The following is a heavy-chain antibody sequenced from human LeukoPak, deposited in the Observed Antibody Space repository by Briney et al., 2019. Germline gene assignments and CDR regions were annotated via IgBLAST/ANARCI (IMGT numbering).Heavy chain of an antibody. CDR1: GGSFSDSY. CDR2: INHSGST. Sequence: KPSETLSLTCAVYGGSFSDSYWNWIRQPPGKGLEWIGEINHSGSTNYNPSLKSRVTISVDTSKNQFSLKLSSVTAADTAVYYCARGPRGYSGYGLLRFDYWGQGTLVSVSS. V-gene: IGHV4-34*01. D-gene: IGHD5-12*01. CDR3: ARGPRGYSGYGLLRFDY. J-gene: IGHJ4*02.